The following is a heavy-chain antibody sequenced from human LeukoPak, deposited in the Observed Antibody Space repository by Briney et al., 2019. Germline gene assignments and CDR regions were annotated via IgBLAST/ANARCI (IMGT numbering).Heavy chain of an antibody. CDR3: ATSGYCTNGVCYPHYGMDV. CDR1: GYTLTESS. D-gene: IGHD2-8*01. CDR2: FDPEDGET. Sequence: ASVKVSCKVSGYTLTESSMHWVRQAPGKGLEWMGGFDPEDGETIYAQKFQGRVTMTEDTSTDTAYMELSSLRSEDTAVYYCATSGYCTNGVCYPHYGMDVWGQGTTVTVSS. J-gene: IGHJ6*02. V-gene: IGHV1-24*01.